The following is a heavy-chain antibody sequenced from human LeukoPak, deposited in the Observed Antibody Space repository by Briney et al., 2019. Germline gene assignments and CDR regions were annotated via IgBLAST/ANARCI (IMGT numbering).Heavy chain of an antibody. D-gene: IGHD6-19*01. Sequence: PSETLSLTCAVYGGSFSGYYWSWIRQPPGKGLEWIGEINHSGSTNYNPSLKSRVTISVDTSKNQFSLKLSSVTAADTAVYYCARPRIAVAGAYFQHWGQGTLVTVSS. CDR2: INHSGST. V-gene: IGHV4-34*01. J-gene: IGHJ1*01. CDR3: ARPRIAVAGAYFQH. CDR1: GGSFSGYY.